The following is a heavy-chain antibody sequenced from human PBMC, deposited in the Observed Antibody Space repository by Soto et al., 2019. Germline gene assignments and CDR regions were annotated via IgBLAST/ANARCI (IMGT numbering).Heavy chain of an antibody. CDR1: GGSFSGYY. Sequence: QVQLQQWGAGLLKPSETLSLTCAVYGGSFSGYYWSWIRQPPGKGREWIGEINHSGSTNYNPSLKSRDTISVDTSKHQFSLKLSSVTAADTAVYYCATSGRLRGPSFYWGQGTLVTVSS. D-gene: IGHD3-16*01. CDR3: ATSGRLRGPSFY. V-gene: IGHV4-34*01. CDR2: INHSGST. J-gene: IGHJ4*02.